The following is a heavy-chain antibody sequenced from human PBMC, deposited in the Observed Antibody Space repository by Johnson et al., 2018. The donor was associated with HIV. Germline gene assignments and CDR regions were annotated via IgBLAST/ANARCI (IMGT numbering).Heavy chain of an antibody. CDR2: ITGSGGST. CDR1: GFTFSNAW. Sequence: VQLVESGGGLVKPGGSLRLSCAAAGFTFSNAWMSWVPQAPGKGLEWVSSITGSGGSTYYADSVKGRCTISRDNSKNTLSLQMSSRRAEDTAVYYCAKENVGANDAFDIWGQGTMVTVSS. D-gene: IGHD1-26*01. J-gene: IGHJ3*02. V-gene: IGHV3-23*04. CDR3: AKENVGANDAFDI.